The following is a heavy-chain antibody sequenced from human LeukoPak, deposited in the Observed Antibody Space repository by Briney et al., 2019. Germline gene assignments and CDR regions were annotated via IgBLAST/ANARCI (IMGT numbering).Heavy chain of an antibody. V-gene: IGHV4-61*01. Sequence: PPETPCLTCTVSGGSISSSSYYWSWIRQPPGKGLEWIGYMYYSGSTNYNPSLQHRQTIPVDTSENQFALKVTSVTAADTAVYYCARDREYSSSGLAWFDPWGHG. CDR2: MYYSGST. J-gene: IGHJ5*02. CDR3: ARDREYSSSGLAWFDP. D-gene: IGHD6-6*01. CDR1: GGSISSSSYY.